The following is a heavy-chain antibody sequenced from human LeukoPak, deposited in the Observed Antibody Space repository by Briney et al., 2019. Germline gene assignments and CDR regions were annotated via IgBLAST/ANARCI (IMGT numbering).Heavy chain of an antibody. CDR3: AREVVRGVYFDY. CDR2: INPNSGDT. CDR1: GYTFTGHY. D-gene: IGHD3-10*01. V-gene: IGHV1-2*02. Sequence: GASVKVYCKTSGYTFTGHYIHWVRQAPGQGLEWMGWINPNSGDTHYAQKFQGRVTMTRDTSISTAYMELSRLRSDDTAVYYCAREVVRGVYFDYWGQGTLVTVSS. J-gene: IGHJ4*02.